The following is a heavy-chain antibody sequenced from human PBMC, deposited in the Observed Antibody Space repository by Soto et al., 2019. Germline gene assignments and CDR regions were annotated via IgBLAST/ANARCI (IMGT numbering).Heavy chain of an antibody. CDR2: IIPILDIT. CDR3: ARFPQTAIVGAAYFDY. Sequence: QVQLVQSGAEMKKPGSSVKVSCKASGGTFSSYIISWVRQAPGQGLEWMGRIIPILDITNYAQKFQGRVTITADKSTSTAYMELSSLRSEDTAVYFCARFPQTAIVGAAYFDYWGQGTLVTVSS. CDR1: GGTFSSYI. J-gene: IGHJ4*02. V-gene: IGHV1-69*02. D-gene: IGHD1-26*01.